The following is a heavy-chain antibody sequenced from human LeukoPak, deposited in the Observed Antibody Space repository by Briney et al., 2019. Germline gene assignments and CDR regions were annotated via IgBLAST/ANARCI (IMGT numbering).Heavy chain of an antibody. CDR3: TRDIVVVPAAIYYYYYYGMDV. CDR2: IRSKAYGGTT. CDR1: GFTFGDDA. D-gene: IGHD2-2*01. J-gene: IGHJ6*04. V-gene: IGHV3-49*04. Sequence: GGSLRLSCTASGFTFGDDAMSWVRQAPGKGLEWVGFIRSKAYGGTTEYAASVKGRFTISRDDSKSIAYLQMNSLKTEDTAVYYCTRDIVVVPAAIYYYYYYGMDVWGKGTAVTVSS.